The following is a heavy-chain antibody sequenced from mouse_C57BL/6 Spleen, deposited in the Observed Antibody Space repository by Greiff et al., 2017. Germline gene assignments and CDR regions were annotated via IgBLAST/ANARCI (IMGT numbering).Heavy chain of an antibody. V-gene: IGHV1-7*01. D-gene: IGHD2-4*01. CDR3: ARGGDYDDGDYFDD. Sequence: QVQLQQSGAELAKPGASVKLSCKASGYTFTSYWMHWVKQRPGQGLEWIGYINPSSGYTKYNQKFKDKAPLTADKSSSTAYMQLSSLTYEDSAVYYCARGGDYDDGDYFDDWGQGTTLTVSS. J-gene: IGHJ2*01. CDR2: INPSSGYT. CDR1: GYTFTSYW.